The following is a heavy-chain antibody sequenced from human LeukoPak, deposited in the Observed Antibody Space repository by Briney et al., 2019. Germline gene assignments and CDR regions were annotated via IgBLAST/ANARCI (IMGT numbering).Heavy chain of an antibody. CDR1: GFTFSSYA. J-gene: IGHJ4*02. Sequence: PGGSLRLSCAASGFTFSSYAMTWVRQAPGKGLEWVSSIWGSGGRTYYADSVKGRFSISRDSSKNTLYLQMNSLRAEDTAVYYCAKDLATTTRGYFDYWGQGTLVTVSS. CDR3: AKDLATTTRGYFDY. V-gene: IGHV3-23*01. CDR2: IWGSGGRT. D-gene: IGHD1-26*01.